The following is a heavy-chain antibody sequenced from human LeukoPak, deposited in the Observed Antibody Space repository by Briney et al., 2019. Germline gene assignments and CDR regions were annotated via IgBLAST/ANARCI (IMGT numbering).Heavy chain of an antibody. CDR2: IYSGGST. J-gene: IGHJ3*02. V-gene: IGHV3-53*01. CDR3: ARDLATVTTFSI. Sequence: PGGSLRLSCAASGFTVSSNYMSWVRQGPGKGLEWVSVIYSGGSTNYADSVKGRFTISRDNSKNTLYLQMNSLRAEDTAVYYCARDLATVTTFSIWGQGTMVTVSS. D-gene: IGHD4-17*01. CDR1: GFTVSSNY.